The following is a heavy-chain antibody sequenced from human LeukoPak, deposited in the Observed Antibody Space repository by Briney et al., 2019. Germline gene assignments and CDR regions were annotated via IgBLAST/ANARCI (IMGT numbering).Heavy chain of an antibody. CDR1: GFTFSNAW. Sequence: GGSLRLSCAASGFTFSNAWMNWVRQAPGKGLEWVGHIKSKTDGGTTDYAAPVKGRFTISRDDSKNTLYLQMNSLKTEDTAVYYCTTGGPTKGDLFDYWGQGTLVTVSS. CDR3: TTGGPTKGDLFDY. D-gene: IGHD3-16*01. V-gene: IGHV3-15*01. CDR2: IKSKTDGGTT. J-gene: IGHJ4*02.